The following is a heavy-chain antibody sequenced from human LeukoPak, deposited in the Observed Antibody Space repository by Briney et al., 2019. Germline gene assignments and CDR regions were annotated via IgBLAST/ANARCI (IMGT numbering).Heavy chain of an antibody. CDR3: ARVSYHASGVIGLMYV. CDR2: ISSSSTIR. CDR1: GFTFSDYQ. J-gene: IGHJ6*02. V-gene: IGHV3-11*01. Sequence: GGSLRLSCAASGFTFSDYQMSWVRQAPGKGLECVSYISSSSTIRYYTDSVRGRFTISRDNAKQSLYLQMDNLRAEDTAVYYCARVSYHASGVIGLMYVWGQGTTVTVSS. D-gene: IGHD5-12*01.